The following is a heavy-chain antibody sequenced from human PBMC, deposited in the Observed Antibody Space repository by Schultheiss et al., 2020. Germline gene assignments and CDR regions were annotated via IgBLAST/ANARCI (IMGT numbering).Heavy chain of an antibody. CDR3: ARDHSGYYYLN. J-gene: IGHJ4*02. CDR1: GYTFTSYY. D-gene: IGHD3-22*01. CDR2: INPSGGST. Sequence: ASVKVSCKASGYTFTSYYMHWVRQAPGQGLEWMGIINPSGGSTSYAQEFQGRVTMTRDTSTSTVYMELSSLRSEDTAVYYCARDHSGYYYLNWGQGTLVTVSS. V-gene: IGHV1-46*01.